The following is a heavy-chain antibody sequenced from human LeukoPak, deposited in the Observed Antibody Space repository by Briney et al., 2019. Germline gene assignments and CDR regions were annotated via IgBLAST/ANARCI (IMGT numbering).Heavy chain of an antibody. V-gene: IGHV3-23*01. J-gene: IGHJ4*02. CDR2: ISGSGGST. Sequence: GGSLRLSCAASGFTFSSYAMSWVRQAPGKGLEWVSAISGSGGSTYYADSVKGRFTISRDNSKNTLYLQMNSLRAEDTALYYCAKGVCSSTSCPLNYWGQGTLVTVSS. D-gene: IGHD2-2*01. CDR3: AKGVCSSTSCPLNY. CDR1: GFTFSSYA.